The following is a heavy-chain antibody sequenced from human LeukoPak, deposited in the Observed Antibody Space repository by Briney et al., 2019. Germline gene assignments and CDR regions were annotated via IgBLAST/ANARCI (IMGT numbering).Heavy chain of an antibody. CDR3: ARDLVVEWELSPGFDY. J-gene: IGHJ4*02. D-gene: IGHD1-26*01. V-gene: IGHV1-2*02. CDR2: INPNSGGT. Sequence: APVKVSCKASGYTFTGYYMHWVRQAPGQGLEWMGWINPNSGGTNYAQKFQGRVTMTRDTSISTAYMELSRLRSDDTAVYYCARDLVVEWELSPGFDYWGQGTLVTVSS. CDR1: GYTFTGYY.